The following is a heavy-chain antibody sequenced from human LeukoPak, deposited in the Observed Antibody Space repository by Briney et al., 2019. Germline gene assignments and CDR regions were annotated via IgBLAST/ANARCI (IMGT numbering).Heavy chain of an antibody. CDR1: GDSIRSYY. CDR2: TYYSGST. D-gene: IGHD6-19*01. CDR3: ATNYAVAGHYYFDY. Sequence: SETLSLTCTASGDSIRSYYLSWIRQPPGKGLEWIAYTYYSGSTNYNPSLKSRVTISIDTSKNQFSLKLNSVTAADAAVYYCATNYAVAGHYYFDYWGQGTLITVSS. V-gene: IGHV4-59*01. J-gene: IGHJ4*02.